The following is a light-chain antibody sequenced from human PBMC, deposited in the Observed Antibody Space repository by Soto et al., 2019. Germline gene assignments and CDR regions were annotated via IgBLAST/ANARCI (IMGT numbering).Light chain of an antibody. CDR2: ASS. Sequence: EIVLTQSPATLSVSPGERATLSCRASQSVGSNFAWYQQKPGQAPRLLIFASSTRATGVPARFSGSGSGTESPLTISSLQSEDFAVYYCQQYGDWPLTFGGGAKVEIE. CDR1: QSVGSN. CDR3: QQYGDWPLT. V-gene: IGKV3-15*01. J-gene: IGKJ4*01.